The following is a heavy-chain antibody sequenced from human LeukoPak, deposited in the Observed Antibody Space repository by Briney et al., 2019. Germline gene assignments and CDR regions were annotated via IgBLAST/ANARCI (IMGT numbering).Heavy chain of an antibody. D-gene: IGHD3-10*01. J-gene: IGHJ4*02. CDR3: AKRGIVIRGLLIIGFHKEAYYFDS. Sequence: PGGSLRLSCVVSGITLSNYAMSWVRQAPRKGLEWVSGISGSAGGTNYADSVKGRFTISRDNSMNTMYLQMNSLRAEDTAVYFCAKRGIVIRGLLIIGFHKEAYYFDSWGQGILVTVSS. CDR2: ISGSAGGT. CDR1: GITLSNYA. V-gene: IGHV3-23*01.